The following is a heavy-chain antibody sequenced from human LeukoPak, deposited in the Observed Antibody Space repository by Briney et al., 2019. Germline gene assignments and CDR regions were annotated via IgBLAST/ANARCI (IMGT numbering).Heavy chain of an antibody. V-gene: IGHV4-39*01. D-gene: IGHD1-7*01. J-gene: IGHJ3*02. CDR3: ARKLGTGARGAFDI. CDR1: GGSISSSSYY. Sequence: PSETLSLTCTVSGGSISSSSYYWGWIRQPPGKGLEWIGSIYYSGSTYYNPSLKSRVTISVDTSKNQFSLKLSSVTAADTAVYYCARKLGTGARGAFDIWGQGTMVTVSS. CDR2: IYYSGST.